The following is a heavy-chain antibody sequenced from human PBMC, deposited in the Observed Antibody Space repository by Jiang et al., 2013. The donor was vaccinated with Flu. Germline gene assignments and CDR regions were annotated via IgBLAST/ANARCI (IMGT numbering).Heavy chain of an antibody. Sequence: KVSCKASGYTFTGYYMHWVRQAPGQGLEWMGWINPNSVAQTMHRKFQGRVTMTRDTSISTAYMELSRLRSDDTAVYYCARVFLATATEDYWGQGTLVTVSS. V-gene: IGHV1-2*02. CDR3: ARVFLATATEDY. J-gene: IGHJ4*02. CDR2: INPNSVA. CDR1: GYTFTGYY. D-gene: IGHD3-3*01.